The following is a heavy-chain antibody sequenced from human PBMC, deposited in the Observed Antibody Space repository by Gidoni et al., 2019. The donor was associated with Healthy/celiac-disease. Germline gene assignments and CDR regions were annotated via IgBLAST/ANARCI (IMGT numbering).Heavy chain of an antibody. D-gene: IGHD3-10*01. J-gene: IGHJ5*02. V-gene: IGHV3-11*01. Sequence: QVQLVESGGGLVKPGGSLRLSCAASGFTFSDYYMRWIRQAPGKGLEWVSYMSSSGSTIYYADSVKGRFTISRDNAKNSLYLQMNSLRAEDTAVYYCAREHRGYYYGSGSYPYNWFDPWGQGTLVTVSS. CDR1: GFTFSDYY. CDR3: AREHRGYYYGSGSYPYNWFDP. CDR2: MSSSGSTI.